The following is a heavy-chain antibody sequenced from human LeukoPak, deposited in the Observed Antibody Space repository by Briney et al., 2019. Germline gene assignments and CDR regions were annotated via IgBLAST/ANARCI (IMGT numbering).Heavy chain of an antibody. V-gene: IGHV1-69*06. CDR2: IFAIFGTA. CDR1: GGIFNSYA. CDR3: ARGRGYSTSPPSDY. Sequence: GSSVKVSCKASGGIFNSYAINWVRQAPGQGLEWMGGIFAIFGTANYAQKFQGRVTITADKSTTTAYMELSSLRSEDTAVYFCARGRGYSTSPPSDYWGQGTLVTVSS. D-gene: IGHD5-18*01. J-gene: IGHJ4*02.